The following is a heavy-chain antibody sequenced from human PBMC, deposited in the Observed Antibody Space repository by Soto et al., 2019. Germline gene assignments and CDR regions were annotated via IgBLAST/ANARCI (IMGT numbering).Heavy chain of an antibody. D-gene: IGHD6-6*01. Sequence: QVQLVESGGGVVQPGRSLRLSCAASGFTFSSYGMHWVRQAPGKGLEWVAVISYDGSNKYYADSVKGRFTISRDNSKNSLYLQMNSRRAEDTAVYYCAKDMVGYSSSWCLDYWGQGTLVTVSS. CDR2: ISYDGSNK. V-gene: IGHV3-30*18. CDR1: GFTFSSYG. J-gene: IGHJ4*02. CDR3: AKDMVGYSSSWCLDY.